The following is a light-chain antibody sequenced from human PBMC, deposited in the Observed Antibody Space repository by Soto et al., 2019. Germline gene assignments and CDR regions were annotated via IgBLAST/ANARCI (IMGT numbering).Light chain of an antibody. V-gene: IGKV1-5*01. CDR1: QSISNW. CDR2: DAS. J-gene: IGKJ5*01. Sequence: DIQMTQSPSTLSASVGDRVTITCRASQSISNWLAWCQQKPGKATTVLIYDASSLERGVPSRFSGSGSGTEFTLTITSLQPDDFGTYYCHQYSRAPITFGQGTRLEIK. CDR3: HQYSRAPIT.